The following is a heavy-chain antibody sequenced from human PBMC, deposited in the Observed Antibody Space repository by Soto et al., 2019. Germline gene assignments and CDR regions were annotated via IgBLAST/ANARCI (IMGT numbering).Heavy chain of an antibody. V-gene: IGHV4-59*12. Sequence: SETLSLTCTVSGGSISSYYWSWIRQPPGKGLEWIGYIYYSGRTYYNPSLKSRVTISVDTSKNQFSLNLSSVTAADTAVYYCARWVEVSLDYFDSWGQGTPVTVSS. CDR2: IYYSGRT. CDR1: GGSISSYY. J-gene: IGHJ4*02. CDR3: ARWVEVSLDYFDS. D-gene: IGHD2-15*01.